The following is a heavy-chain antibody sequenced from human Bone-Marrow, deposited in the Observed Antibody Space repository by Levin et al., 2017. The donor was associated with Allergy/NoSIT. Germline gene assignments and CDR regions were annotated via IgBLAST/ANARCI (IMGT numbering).Heavy chain of an antibody. J-gene: IGHJ4*02. CDR2: LSYDGTTE. V-gene: IGHV3-30*03. Sequence: GGSLRLSCVGSGFTFENHGVHWVRQAPGKGLEWVSVLSYDGTTEYYADSVKGRLTMSRDNSKNTVHLQIQSLRADDTGVYCCARTGGNRRHDFDSWGQGIRVTVS. D-gene: IGHD1-1*01. CDR3: ARTGGNRRHDFDS. CDR1: GFTFENHG.